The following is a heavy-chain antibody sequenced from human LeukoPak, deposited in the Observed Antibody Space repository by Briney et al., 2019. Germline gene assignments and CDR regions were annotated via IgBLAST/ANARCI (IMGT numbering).Heavy chain of an antibody. Sequence: GGSLRLSCAASGFTFSSYGMHWVRQAPGKGLEWVAVISYDGSNKYYADSVKGRFTISRDNSKNTLYLQMNSLKAEDTAVYYCAKEADSYGYVPGTYYYCYGMDVWGQGTPVTVSS. CDR2: ISYDGSNK. CDR3: AKEADSYGYVPGTYYYCYGMDV. D-gene: IGHD5-18*01. V-gene: IGHV3-30*18. CDR1: GFTFSSYG. J-gene: IGHJ6*02.